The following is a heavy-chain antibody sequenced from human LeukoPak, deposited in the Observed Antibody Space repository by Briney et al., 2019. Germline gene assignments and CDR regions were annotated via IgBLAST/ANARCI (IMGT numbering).Heavy chain of an antibody. D-gene: IGHD3-22*01. J-gene: IGHJ4*02. V-gene: IGHV1-46*01. Sequence: GASVKVSCKASGYTFTSYYMHWVRQAPGQGLEWMGIINPSGGSTSYAQKFQGRVTMTRDMSTSTVYMELSSLRSEDTAVYYCARVREAGTHYYDSSGYFDYWAREPWSPSPQ. CDR3: ARVREAGTHYYDSSGYFDY. CDR1: GYTFTSYY. CDR2: INPSGGST.